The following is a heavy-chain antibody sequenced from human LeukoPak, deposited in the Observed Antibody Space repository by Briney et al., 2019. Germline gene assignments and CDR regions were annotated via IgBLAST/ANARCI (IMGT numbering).Heavy chain of an antibody. CDR3: ARSPVLLWFGVLNV. J-gene: IGHJ6*04. Sequence: SETLSLTCTVSGGSISSYYWSWIRQPPGKGLEWIGYIYYSGSTNYNPSLKSRVTISVDTFKNQFSLKLSSVTAADTAVYYCARSPVLLWFGVLNVWGKGTTVTVSS. V-gene: IGHV4-59*08. CDR1: GGSISSYY. D-gene: IGHD3-10*01. CDR2: IYYSGST.